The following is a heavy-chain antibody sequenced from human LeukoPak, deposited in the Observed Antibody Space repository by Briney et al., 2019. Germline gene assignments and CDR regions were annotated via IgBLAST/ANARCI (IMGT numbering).Heavy chain of an antibody. V-gene: IGHV4-39*07. CDR3: AKGGTDALNY. D-gene: IGHD3-16*01. J-gene: IGHJ4*02. CDR2: IYHSGSP. CDR1: GGSISSSSYY. Sequence: SETLSLTCTVSGGSISSSSYYWGWIRQPPGKGLEWIGEIYHSGSPNYNPSLKSRVTISVDKSKNQFSLRLSSVTAADTAVYYCAKGGTDALNYWGQGTLVTVSS.